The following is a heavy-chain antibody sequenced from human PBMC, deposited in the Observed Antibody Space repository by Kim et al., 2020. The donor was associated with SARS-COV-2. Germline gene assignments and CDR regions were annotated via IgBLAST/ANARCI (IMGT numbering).Heavy chain of an antibody. Sequence: GGSLRLSCAASGFTFSSYAMSWVRQAPGKGLEWVSFISSSGSNKYYADSVKGRFTISRDNAKNTLYLQMNSLRAEDTAVYYCARGQKGTVCYWGQGTLVT. CDR1: GFTFSSYA. D-gene: IGHD4-17*01. CDR2: ISSSGSNK. V-gene: IGHV3-21*04. J-gene: IGHJ4*02. CDR3: ARGQKGTVCY.